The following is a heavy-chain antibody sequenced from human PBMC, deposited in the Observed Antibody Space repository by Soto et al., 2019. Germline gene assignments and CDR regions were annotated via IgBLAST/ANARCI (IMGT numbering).Heavy chain of an antibody. CDR1: GFSFNEYY. V-gene: IGHV3-11*01. J-gene: IGHJ6*02. Sequence: QVQLVESGGGLVKPGGSLRLSCVASGFSFNEYYMIWVRQAPGKGLEWVSNISGSGATFYHANSVKGRFTVSRDNAKKSLFLQMNGLTVEDTAVYFCARGVTTPDHYYGLDVWGQGTTVTVSS. CDR2: ISGSGATF. CDR3: ARGVTTPDHYYGLDV. D-gene: IGHD1-26*01.